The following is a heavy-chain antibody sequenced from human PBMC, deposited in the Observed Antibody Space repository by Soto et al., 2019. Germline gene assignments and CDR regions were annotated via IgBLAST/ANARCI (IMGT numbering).Heavy chain of an antibody. D-gene: IGHD5-18*01. CDR2: IISIFGTA. J-gene: IGHJ6*02. Sequence: ASVKVSCKASGGTFSSYAISWVRQAPGQGLEWMGGIISIFGTANYAQKFQGRVTITADKSTSTAYMELSSLRSEDTAVYYCARGRDSYGHYYYYGMDVWGQGTTVTVSS. CDR3: ARGRDSYGHYYYYGMDV. CDR1: GGTFSSYA. V-gene: IGHV1-69*06.